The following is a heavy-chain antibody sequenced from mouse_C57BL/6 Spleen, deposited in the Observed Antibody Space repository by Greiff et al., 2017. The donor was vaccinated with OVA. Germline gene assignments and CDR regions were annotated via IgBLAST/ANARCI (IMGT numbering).Heavy chain of an antibody. V-gene: IGHV3-1*01. Sequence: VQLQESGPGMVKPSQSLSLTCTVTGYSITSGYDWHWIRHFPGNKLEWMGYISYSGSTNYNPSLKSRISITHDTSKNHFFLKLNSVTTEDTATYYCARDYGNYGYFDVWGTGTTVTVSS. CDR3: ARDYGNYGYFDV. CDR2: ISYSGST. CDR1: GYSITSGYD. J-gene: IGHJ1*03. D-gene: IGHD2-1*01.